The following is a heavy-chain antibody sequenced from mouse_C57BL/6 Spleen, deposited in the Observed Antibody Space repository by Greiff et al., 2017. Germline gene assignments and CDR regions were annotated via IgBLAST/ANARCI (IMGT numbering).Heavy chain of an antibody. J-gene: IGHJ2*01. CDR3: ARGDYYGSSYDYFDY. CDR2: INYDGSST. V-gene: IGHV5-16*01. Sequence: EVQRVESEGGLVQPGSSMKLSCTASGFTFSDYYMAWVRQVPEKGLEWVANINYDGSSTYYLDSLKSRFIISRDNAKNILYLQMSSLKSEDTATYYCARGDYYGSSYDYFDYWGQGTTLTVSS. D-gene: IGHD1-1*01. CDR1: GFTFSDYY.